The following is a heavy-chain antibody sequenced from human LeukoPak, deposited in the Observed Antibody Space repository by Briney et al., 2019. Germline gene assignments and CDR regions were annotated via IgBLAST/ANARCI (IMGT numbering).Heavy chain of an antibody. CDR1: GFSFSGFG. CDR2: ISSSSSYI. J-gene: IGHJ3*02. CDR3: ARLGSSDAFDI. V-gene: IGHV3-21*01. Sequence: GGSLRLSCAASGFSFSGFGMNWVRQAPGKGLEWVSSISSSSSYIYYADSVKGRFTISRDNAKNSLYLQMNSLRAEDTAVYYCARLGSSDAFDIWGQGTMVTVSS.